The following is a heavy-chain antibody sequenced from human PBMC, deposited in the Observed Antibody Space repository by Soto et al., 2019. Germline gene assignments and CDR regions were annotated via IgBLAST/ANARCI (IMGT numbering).Heavy chain of an antibody. D-gene: IGHD3-22*01. CDR3: ARRGGRYYPYYFDY. V-gene: IGHV4-34*01. CDR1: SGSFSGYY. CDR2: IDHTGST. Sequence: QVQLQQWGAGLLKPSETLSLACAVYSGSFSGYYWSWIRQPPGKGLEWIGEIDHTGSTNYNPSLKSRVTISADTSKNQFSLKLTSVTAADTAVYYCARRGGRYYPYYFDYWGQGGLVTVSS. J-gene: IGHJ4*02.